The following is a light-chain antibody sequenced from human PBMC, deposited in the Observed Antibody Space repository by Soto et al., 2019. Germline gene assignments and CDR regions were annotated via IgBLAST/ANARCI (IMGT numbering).Light chain of an antibody. CDR2: SAS. V-gene: IGKV1-9*01. J-gene: IGKJ3*01. CDR3: QQVDSYPRT. CDR1: QAIGSY. Sequence: IQLPQSPSSLSASVGDTVTITCRASQAIGSYFAWYQQRPGTAPKLLIYSASTLHSGVPSRFSGSGSGTDFTLTISSLQPEDFATYYCQQVDSYPRTFGPGTTVEI.